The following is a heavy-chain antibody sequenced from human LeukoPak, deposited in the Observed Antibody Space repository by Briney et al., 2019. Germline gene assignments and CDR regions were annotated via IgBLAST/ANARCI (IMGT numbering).Heavy chain of an antibody. D-gene: IGHD6-19*01. CDR3: ATYSSGWLFDY. CDR1: GGTFSSYA. Sequence: ASVKVSCKASGGTFSSYAISWVRQAPGQGLEWMGGIIPIFGTANYAQKFEGRDTITTDESTSTAYMELSSLRSEDTAVYYCATYSSGWLFDYWAQGTLVTVSS. CDR2: IIPIFGTA. V-gene: IGHV1-69*05. J-gene: IGHJ4*02.